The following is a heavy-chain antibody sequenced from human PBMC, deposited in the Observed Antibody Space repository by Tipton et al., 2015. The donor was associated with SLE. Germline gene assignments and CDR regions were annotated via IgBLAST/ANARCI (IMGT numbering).Heavy chain of an antibody. D-gene: IGHD2-15*01. V-gene: IGHV4-34*01. CDR3: ARGRGALGYCSGGSCSGAFDI. J-gene: IGHJ3*02. CDR1: GGSFSGYY. Sequence: TLSLTCAVYGGSFSGYYWSWIRQPPGKGLEWIGEINHSGSTNYNPSLKSRVTISVDTSKNQFSLKLSSVTAADTAVYYCARGRGALGYCSGGSCSGAFDIWGQGTMVTVSS. CDR2: INHSGST.